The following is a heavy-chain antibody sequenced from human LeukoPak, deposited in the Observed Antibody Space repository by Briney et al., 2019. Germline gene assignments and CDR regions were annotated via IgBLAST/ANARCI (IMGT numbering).Heavy chain of an antibody. D-gene: IGHD2-2*01. CDR2: VRSDGTTK. Sequence: GGSLRLSCAASGFTFSSHGMHWVRQAPGKGLEWVAFVRSDGTTKYYTDSVKGRFTISRDNSKNTMYLQMNSLRAEDTAVYYCAEDQPRAYFDSWGQGTLVTVSS. J-gene: IGHJ4*02. CDR1: GFTFSSHG. V-gene: IGHV3-30*02. CDR3: AEDQPRAYFDS.